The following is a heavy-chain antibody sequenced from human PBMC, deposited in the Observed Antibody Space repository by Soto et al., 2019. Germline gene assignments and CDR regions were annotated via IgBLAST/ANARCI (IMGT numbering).Heavy chain of an antibody. CDR2: INPNGGGI. CDR1: GYTFTDFH. D-gene: IGHD1-26*01. J-gene: IGHJ4*02. Sequence: QVQLVQSGAEVKKPGDSVKVSCKASGYTFTDFHIHWVRQAPGQGLEWMGIINPNGGGITYAQGFQGRVTVTRDTSTSTVYMEVNSLRSEDTALYYCAVVLLASWGQGTLVTVSS. V-gene: IGHV1-46*01. CDR3: AVVLLAS.